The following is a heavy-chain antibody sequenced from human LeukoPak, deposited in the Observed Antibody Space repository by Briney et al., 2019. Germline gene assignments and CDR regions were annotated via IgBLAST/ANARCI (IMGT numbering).Heavy chain of an antibody. CDR1: GGSISSYY. V-gene: IGHV4-4*07. CDR2: IYTSGST. Sequence: SETLSLTCTVSGGSISSYYWSWVRQPAGKGLEWIGRIYTSGSTNYDPSLKSRVTMSVDTYKNQFSLKLSSVTAADTAVYYCAREGSSWPTGAFDIWGQGTMVTVSS. D-gene: IGHD6-13*01. CDR3: AREGSSWPTGAFDI. J-gene: IGHJ3*02.